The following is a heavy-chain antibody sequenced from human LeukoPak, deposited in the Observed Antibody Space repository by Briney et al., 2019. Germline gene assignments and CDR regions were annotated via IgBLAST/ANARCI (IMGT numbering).Heavy chain of an antibody. V-gene: IGHV3-48*01. CDR3: ARGWIGPLVRLQLFDY. CDR2: ISSSSSTI. D-gene: IGHD1-1*01. Sequence: GGSLRLSCAASGFTFSTYSMNWVRQAPGKVLEWVSYISSSSSTIYYADSVKGRFTISRDNAKNSLDLQMNSLRAEDTAVYYCARGWIGPLVRLQLFDYWGQGTLVTVSS. J-gene: IGHJ4*02. CDR1: GFTFSTYS.